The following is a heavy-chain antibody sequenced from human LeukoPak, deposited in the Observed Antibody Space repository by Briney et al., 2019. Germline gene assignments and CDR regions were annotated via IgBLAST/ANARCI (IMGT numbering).Heavy chain of an antibody. CDR1: GFTFSSYS. J-gene: IGHJ3*02. D-gene: IGHD6-13*01. CDR3: ARPDEQQLVRDAFDI. CDR2: ISSSSSYI. V-gene: IGHV3-21*01. Sequence: GGSLTLSCAASGFTFSSYSMNWVRQAPGKGLEWVSSISSSSSYIYYADSVKGRFTISRDNAKNSLYLQMNSLIAEDTAVYYCARPDEQQLVRDAFDIWGQGTMVTVSS.